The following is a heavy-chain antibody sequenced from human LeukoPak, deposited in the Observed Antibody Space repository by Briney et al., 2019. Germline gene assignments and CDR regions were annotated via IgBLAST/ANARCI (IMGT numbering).Heavy chain of an antibody. J-gene: IGHJ4*02. CDR3: AREGNSGYYPY. D-gene: IGHD3-22*01. CDR1: GLTFSSYP. CDR2: ISYDGSEK. V-gene: IGHV3-30-3*01. Sequence: GGSLRLSCAASGLTFSSYPMHWVCQAPGKGLEWVAVISYDGSEKHYADPVKGRFTISRDNSKNTLHLQMSSLRAEDTAMYYCAREGNSGYYPYWGQGILVTVSS.